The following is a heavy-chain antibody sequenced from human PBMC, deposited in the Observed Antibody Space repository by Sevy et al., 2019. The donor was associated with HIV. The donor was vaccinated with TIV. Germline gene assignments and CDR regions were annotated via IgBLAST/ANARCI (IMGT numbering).Heavy chain of an antibody. Sequence: GGSLRLSCAASGFPFNDHAMHWVRQVPGKGLEWVSGISWNSRNIGYADSVKGRFTISRDNARDSVYLEMNSLRPEDTAFYYCAKDINRGCDGVNCYSYYYYFYGLDVWGQGTTVTVSS. J-gene: IGHJ6*02. CDR2: ISWNSRNI. V-gene: IGHV3-9*01. D-gene: IGHD2-21*01. CDR3: AKDINRGCDGVNCYSYYYYFYGLDV. CDR1: GFPFNDHA.